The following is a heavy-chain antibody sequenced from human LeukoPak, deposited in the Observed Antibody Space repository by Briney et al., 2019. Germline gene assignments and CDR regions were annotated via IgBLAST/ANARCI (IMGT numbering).Heavy chain of an antibody. J-gene: IGHJ4*02. CDR1: GLTFSDQY. Sequence: GGSLRLSCAASGLTFSDQYIDWVRQAPGKGLEWIGRSRNRANSYTTAYAASVKGRFTISRDDSKNSLYLQMNSLQTEDTAVYYWNRPQRGGGHYFDYWGQGTLVTVSS. CDR2: SRNRANSYTT. CDR3: NRPQRGGGHYFDY. D-gene: IGHD2/OR15-2a*01. V-gene: IGHV3-72*01.